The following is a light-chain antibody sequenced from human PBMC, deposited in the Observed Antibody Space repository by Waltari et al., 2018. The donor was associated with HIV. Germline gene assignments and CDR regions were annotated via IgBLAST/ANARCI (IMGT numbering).Light chain of an antibody. J-gene: IGLJ3*02. V-gene: IGLV2-8*01. CDR2: EVT. Sequence: QSALTQPPSASGSPGQPVPLSCTGTSSDIGAYNYVSSYHHHPGKAPKLMIYEVTKRPSGVPDRFSGSKSGNTASLTVSGLQAEDEADYYCSSYAGSNRLFGGGTKVTVL. CDR3: SSYAGSNRL. CDR1: SSDIGAYNY.